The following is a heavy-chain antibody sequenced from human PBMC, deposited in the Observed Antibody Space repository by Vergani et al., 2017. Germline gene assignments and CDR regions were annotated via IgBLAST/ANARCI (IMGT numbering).Heavy chain of an antibody. CDR2: IYYSGIT. CDR3: ARGRRDGYNLPHWFDP. D-gene: IGHD5-24*01. V-gene: IGHV4-39*07. CDR1: GGSISGSSYY. Sequence: QLQLQESGPGLVKPSETLSHTCTVSGGSISGSSYYWGWIRQSPGKGLEWIGSIYYSGITYYNPSLKSRVTISVDTSKNQFSLKLSSVTAADTAIYYCARGRRDGYNLPHWFDPWGQGTLVTVSS. J-gene: IGHJ5*02.